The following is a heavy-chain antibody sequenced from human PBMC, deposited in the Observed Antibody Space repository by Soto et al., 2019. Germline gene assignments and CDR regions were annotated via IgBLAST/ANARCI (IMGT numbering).Heavy chain of an antibody. V-gene: IGHV1-69*12. CDR3: ARDIGVAATFY. D-gene: IGHD2-15*01. CDR2: IIPIFGTA. J-gene: IGHJ4*02. Sequence: QVQLVQSGAEVKRPGSSVKVSCTASGGTFSSYAISWVRQAPGQGLEWMGGIIPIFGTANYAQKFQGRVAITADESASTADMKLSSLRSEDTAVYDCARDIGVAATFYWGQGTLVTVSS. CDR1: GGTFSSYA.